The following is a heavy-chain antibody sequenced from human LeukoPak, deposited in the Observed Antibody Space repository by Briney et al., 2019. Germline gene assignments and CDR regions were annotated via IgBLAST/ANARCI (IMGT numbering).Heavy chain of an antibody. D-gene: IGHD4-17*01. V-gene: IGHV3-23*01. CDR3: AKYIASTVYYYYYMDV. J-gene: IGHJ6*03. CDR1: GFTVSSNY. CDR2: ISGSGGST. Sequence: GGSLRLSCAASGFTVSSNYMSWVRQAPGKGLEWVSAISGSGGSTYYADSVKGRFTISRDNSKNTLYMQMNSLRAEDTAVYYCAKYIASTVYYYYYMDVWGKGTTVTVSS.